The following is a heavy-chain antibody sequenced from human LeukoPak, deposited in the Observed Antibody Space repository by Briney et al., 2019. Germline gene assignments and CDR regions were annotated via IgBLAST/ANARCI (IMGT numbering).Heavy chain of an antibody. V-gene: IGHV1-2*02. D-gene: IGHD3-22*01. Sequence: ASVKVSCKASGGTFSSYAISWVRQAPGQGLEWMGWINPNSGGTNYAQKFQGRVTMTRDTSISTAYMELSRLRSDDTAVYYCARFYYYDSSGYYPFDYWGQGTLVTVSS. CDR1: GGTFSSYA. CDR2: INPNSGGT. CDR3: ARFYYYDSSGYYPFDY. J-gene: IGHJ4*02.